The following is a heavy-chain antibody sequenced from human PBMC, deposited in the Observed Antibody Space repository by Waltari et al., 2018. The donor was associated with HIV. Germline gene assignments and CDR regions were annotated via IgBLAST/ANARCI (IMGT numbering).Heavy chain of an antibody. Sequence: EVQLVESGGGLVQPGGSLRFSCTASGFSFRGYRMPWFRQAPGKGLEWVSYISTSSSAIFYADSVKGRFTISRDTAKNSLYLQMNSLRAEDTAVYYCARDRTRYYFDSWGQGTLVTVSS. CDR1: GFSFRGYR. D-gene: IGHD6-6*01. CDR3: ARDRTRYYFDS. V-gene: IGHV3-48*01. CDR2: ISTSSSAI. J-gene: IGHJ4*02.